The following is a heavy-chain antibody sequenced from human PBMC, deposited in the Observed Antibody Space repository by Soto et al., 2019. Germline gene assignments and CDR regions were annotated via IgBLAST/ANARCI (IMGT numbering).Heavy chain of an antibody. Sequence: NPSETLSLTCAVSGYSISSGYYWGWIRQPPGKGLEWIGSIYHSGSTNYNPSLKSRVTISVDTSKNQFSLKLSSVTAADTAVYYCARDWGHYDFWSGYYQAYYYYGMDVWGQGTTVTVSS. J-gene: IGHJ6*02. CDR3: ARDWGHYDFWSGYYQAYYYYGMDV. CDR1: GYSISSGYY. D-gene: IGHD3-3*01. CDR2: IYHSGST. V-gene: IGHV4-38-2*02.